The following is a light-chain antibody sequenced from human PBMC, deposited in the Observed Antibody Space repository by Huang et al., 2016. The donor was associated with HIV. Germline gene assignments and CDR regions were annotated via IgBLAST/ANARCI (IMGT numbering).Light chain of an antibody. CDR3: QQYNNWPMYT. Sequence: EIVMTQSPVTLSVSPGERATLSCRASASIGNNLAWYQQKPGQAPSLLMYGASTRAAAGPARFSGSGSGTEFTLTISSPQSEDFAVYFCQQYNNWPMYTFGQGTKLEIK. CDR1: ASIGNN. CDR2: GAS. V-gene: IGKV3-15*01. J-gene: IGKJ2*01.